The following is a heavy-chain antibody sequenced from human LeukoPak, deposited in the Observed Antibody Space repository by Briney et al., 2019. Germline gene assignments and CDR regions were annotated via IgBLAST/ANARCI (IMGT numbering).Heavy chain of an antibody. CDR1: GGSISSSSYY. Sequence: SETLSLTCTVSGGSISSSSYYWGWIRQPPGKGLEWIGSIYYSGSTYYNPSLKSRVTISVDTSKNQFSLKLSSVTAADTAVYYCARSYQLLYLYYYYYMDVWGKGTTVTVSS. D-gene: IGHD2-2*02. V-gene: IGHV4-39*01. CDR3: ARSYQLLYLYYYYYMDV. J-gene: IGHJ6*03. CDR2: IYYSGST.